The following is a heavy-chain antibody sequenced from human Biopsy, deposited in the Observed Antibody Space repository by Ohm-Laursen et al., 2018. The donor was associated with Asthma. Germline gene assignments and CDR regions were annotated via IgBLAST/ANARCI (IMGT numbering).Heavy chain of an antibody. Sequence: GSLRLSCAASGFTFSSYSMNWVRQAPGKGLEWVSYISSSSSTIYYADSVKGRFTISRDNAKNSLYLQMNSLRDEDTAMYYCARMITIFGVVSRGMDVWGQGTTVTVSS. J-gene: IGHJ6*02. CDR3: ARMITIFGVVSRGMDV. CDR1: GFTFSSYS. D-gene: IGHD3-3*01. V-gene: IGHV3-48*02. CDR2: ISSSSSTI.